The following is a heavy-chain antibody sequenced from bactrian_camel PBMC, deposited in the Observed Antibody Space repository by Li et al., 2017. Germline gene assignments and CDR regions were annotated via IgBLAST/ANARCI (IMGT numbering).Heavy chain of an antibody. J-gene: IGHJ4*01. CDR1: GLRFVDYA. D-gene: IGHD1*01. CDR2: IDWSGTRT. V-gene: IGHV3S60*01. CDR3: AASVYITTRLSANEYNY. Sequence: HVQLVESGGDLVQAGGSLRLSCTASGLRFVDYAVGWFRQAPGKEREGVSCIDWSGTRTYVAEYVKGRFTISRDRDKNTLYLQMNSLKPEDTAMYYCAASVYITTRLSANEYNYWGQGTQVTVS.